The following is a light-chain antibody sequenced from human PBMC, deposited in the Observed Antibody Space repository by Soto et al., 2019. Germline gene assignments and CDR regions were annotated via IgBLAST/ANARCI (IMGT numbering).Light chain of an antibody. CDR3: QQYNSYPYT. CDR1: QSISAH. Sequence: EIPMTQSPSSLSASVGDRVTITCRASQSISAHLNWYQQKPGKAPKLLIYAASSLQSGVPSRFSGSGSGTEFTLTISSLQPDDFATYYCQQYNSYPYTLGQGTRLEIK. V-gene: IGKV1-17*01. CDR2: AAS. J-gene: IGKJ5*01.